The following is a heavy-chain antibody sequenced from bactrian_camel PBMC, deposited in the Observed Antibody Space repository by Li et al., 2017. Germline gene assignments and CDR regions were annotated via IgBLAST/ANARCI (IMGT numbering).Heavy chain of an antibody. Sequence: VQLVESGGGLVQPGGSLRLSCAASGFTFSTYPMTWVRQAPGKGLEWVSYINSGGGSTFYAEHVKGRFTISQDNAKNTLYLQMNSLKPEDTAMYYCAADWGFCSTVALGFGLQGGHWGQGTQVTVS. CDR2: INSGGGST. CDR3: AADWGFCSTVALGFGLQGGH. D-gene: IGHD7*01. V-gene: IGHV3S31*01. J-gene: IGHJ4*01. CDR1: GFTFSTYP.